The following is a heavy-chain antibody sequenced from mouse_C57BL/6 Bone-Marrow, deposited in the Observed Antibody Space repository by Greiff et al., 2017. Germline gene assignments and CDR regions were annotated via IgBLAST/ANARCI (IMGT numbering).Heavy chain of an antibody. CDR2: ISDGGSYT. Sequence: EVKLVESGGGLVKPGGSLKLSCAASGFTFSSYAMSWVRQTPEKRLEWVATISDGGSYTYYPDNVKGRFTISRDNAKNNLYLQMSHLKSEDTAMCYCARLRLDYWGQGTTLTVSS. J-gene: IGHJ2*01. CDR3: ARLRLDY. V-gene: IGHV5-4*03. CDR1: GFTFSSYA.